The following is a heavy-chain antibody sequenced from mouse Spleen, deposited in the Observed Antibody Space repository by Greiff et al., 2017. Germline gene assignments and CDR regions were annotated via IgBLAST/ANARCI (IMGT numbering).Heavy chain of an antibody. CDR1: GFTFSSYA. Sequence: EVKLVESGGGLVKPGGSLKLSCAASGFTFSSYAMSWVRQTPEKRLEWVAAINSNGGSTYYPDTVKDRFTISRDNAKNTLYLQMSSLRSEDTALYYCERHGDVGFAYWGQGTLVTVSA. CDR2: INSNGGST. CDR3: ERHGDVGFAY. J-gene: IGHJ3*01. D-gene: IGHD3-3*01. V-gene: IGHV5-6-2*01.